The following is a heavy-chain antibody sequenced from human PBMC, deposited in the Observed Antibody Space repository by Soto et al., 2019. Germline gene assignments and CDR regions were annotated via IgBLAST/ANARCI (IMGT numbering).Heavy chain of an antibody. J-gene: IGHJ4*02. CDR1: GYSFTSYC. CDR3: ATLGVALGGVIVHLDY. V-gene: IGHV5-51*01. Sequence: GEALKISCTGSGYSFTSYCIGWVRQMPGKGLEWMGIIYPGDSDTRYSPSFQGQVTISADKSISTAYLQWSSLKASDTAMYYCATLGVALGGVIVHLDYWGQGTLVTVSS. CDR2: IYPGDSDT. D-gene: IGHD3-16*02.